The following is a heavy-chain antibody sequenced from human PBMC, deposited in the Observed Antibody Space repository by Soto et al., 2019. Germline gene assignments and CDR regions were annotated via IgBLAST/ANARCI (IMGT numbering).Heavy chain of an antibody. CDR1: GRSFSGYY. Sequence: SETLCLTCAVYGRSFSGYYWSWIRQPPGKGLEWIGEINHIGSTNYNPSLKSRVTISVDTSKNHFSLKLSSVTAADMAVYYCARGVRVLRSYWGQGTLVTVSS. CDR3: ARGVRVLRSY. J-gene: IGHJ4*02. D-gene: IGHD3-10*01. V-gene: IGHV4-34*01. CDR2: INHIGST.